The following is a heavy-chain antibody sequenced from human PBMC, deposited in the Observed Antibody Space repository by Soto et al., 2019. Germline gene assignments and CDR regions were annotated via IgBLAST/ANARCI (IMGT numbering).Heavy chain of an antibody. V-gene: IGHV3-30-3*01. CDR2: ISYDGSNK. CDR1: GFTFSSYA. Sequence: GGSLRLSCAASGFTFSSYAMHWVRQAPGKGLEWVAVISYDGSNKYYADSVKGRFTISRDNSKNTLYLQMNSLRAEDTAVYYCAREDSSGWLRTYYFDYWGQGTLVTVSS. D-gene: IGHD6-19*01. CDR3: AREDSSGWLRTYYFDY. J-gene: IGHJ4*02.